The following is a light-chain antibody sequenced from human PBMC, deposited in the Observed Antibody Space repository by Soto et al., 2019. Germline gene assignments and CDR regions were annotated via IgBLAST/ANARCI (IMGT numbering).Light chain of an antibody. Sequence: GDRVTITCRASQSVSFWLAWYQQKPGKAPKLLIYKASTLESGVPSRFSGGGFGTEFTLTISSLQPEDFATYYCLQHNSYPRTFGQGTKVDIK. CDR3: LQHNSYPRT. V-gene: IGKV1-5*03. CDR1: QSVSFW. J-gene: IGKJ1*01. CDR2: KAS.